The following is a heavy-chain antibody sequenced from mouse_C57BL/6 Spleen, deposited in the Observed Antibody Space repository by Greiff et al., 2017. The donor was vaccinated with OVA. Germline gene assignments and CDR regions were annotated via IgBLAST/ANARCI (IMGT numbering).Heavy chain of an antibody. CDR2: IDPSDSYT. Sequence: VQLQQSGAELVMPGASVKLSCKASGYTFTSYWMHWVKQRPGQGLEWIGEIDPSDSYTNYNQKFKGKSTLTVDKSSSTAYMQLSSLTSEDSAVYYCARSDYSNSFDYWGQGTTLTVSS. CDR3: ARSDYSNSFDY. V-gene: IGHV1-69*01. D-gene: IGHD2-5*01. CDR1: GYTFTSYW. J-gene: IGHJ2*01.